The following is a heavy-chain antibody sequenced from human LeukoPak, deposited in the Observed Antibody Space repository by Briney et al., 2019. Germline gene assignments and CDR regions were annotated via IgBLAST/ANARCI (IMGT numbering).Heavy chain of an antibody. CDR3: ARDLSSSWYSLAY. CDR2: INWDGGAY. J-gene: IGHJ4*02. CDR1: GNTFDDYG. D-gene: IGHD3-22*01. Sequence: GGSLRLSCTDSGNTFDDYGMTWVRQAPGKGLEWVSGINWDGGAYNYAASVKGRFTIARDNAKNSLYLEMKSLRVEDTAVYFCARDLSSSWYSLAYWGQGILVIVSS. V-gene: IGHV3-20*04.